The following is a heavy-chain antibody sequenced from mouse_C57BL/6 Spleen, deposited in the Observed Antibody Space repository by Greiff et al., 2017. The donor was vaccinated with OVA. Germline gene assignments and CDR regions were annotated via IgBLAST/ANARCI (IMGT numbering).Heavy chain of an antibody. V-gene: IGHV1-82*01. J-gene: IGHJ3*01. D-gene: IGHD2-5*01. CDR3: ARDGYSIFAY. CDR1: GYAFSSSW. CDR2: IYPGDGDT. Sequence: VQRVESGPELVKPGASVKISCKASGYAFSSSWMNWVKQRPGKGLEWIGRIYPGDGDTNYNGKFKGKATLTADKSSSTAYMQLSSLTSEDSAVYFCARDGYSIFAYWGQGTLVTVSA.